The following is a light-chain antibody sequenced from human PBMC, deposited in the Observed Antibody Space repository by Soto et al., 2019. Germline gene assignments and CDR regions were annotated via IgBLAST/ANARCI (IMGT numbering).Light chain of an antibody. Sequence: EIVLTQSPGTLSLSPGETATLSCRASQTVNSDYLAWFQQRPGQAPRLLIFATSRRATDIPDRFSGSGSGTDFTLAIRRLGPEDFAVYYCHQFGYSPRTLGQGTKVDIK. V-gene: IGKV3-20*01. J-gene: IGKJ1*01. CDR3: HQFGYSPRT. CDR2: ATS. CDR1: QTVNSDY.